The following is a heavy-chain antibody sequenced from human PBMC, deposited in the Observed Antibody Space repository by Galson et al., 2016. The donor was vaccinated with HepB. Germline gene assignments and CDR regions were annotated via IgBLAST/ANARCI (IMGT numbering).Heavy chain of an antibody. CDR3: AIPYYDSSGYYWGFDY. CDR2: IYPGDSDT. J-gene: IGHJ4*02. D-gene: IGHD3-22*01. V-gene: IGHV5-51*01. Sequence: QSGAEVKKPGESLKISCKGSGSSFTSYWIGWVRQMPGKGLEWMGIIYPGDSDTRYSPSFQGQVTISADKSISTAYLQWSSLKASDTAMYYCAIPYYDSSGYYWGFDYWGRGTLVTVSS. CDR1: GSSFTSYW.